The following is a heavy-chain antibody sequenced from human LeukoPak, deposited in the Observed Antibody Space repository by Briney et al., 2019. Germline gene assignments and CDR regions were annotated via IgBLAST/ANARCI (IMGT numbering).Heavy chain of an antibody. D-gene: IGHD3-10*01. CDR1: GFTFSDYY. Sequence: GGSPRLSCAAPGFTFSDYYMSCIRPAPGKGLEWVSYISSSSSYTNYADSVKGRFTISRDNAKNSLYLQMNSLRAEDTAVYYCAREGYYGSGSYRGGWFDPWGQGTLVTVSS. CDR2: ISSSSSYT. V-gene: IGHV3-11*06. CDR3: AREGYYGSGSYRGGWFDP. J-gene: IGHJ5*02.